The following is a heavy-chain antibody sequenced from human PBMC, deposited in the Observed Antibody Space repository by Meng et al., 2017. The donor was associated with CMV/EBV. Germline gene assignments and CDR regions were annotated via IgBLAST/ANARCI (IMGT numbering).Heavy chain of an antibody. Sequence: SETLSLTCTVSGGSISSYYWSWIRQPPGKGLEWIGYINYSGSTNYHPSLKSRVTISVDTSKNQFSLKLSSVTAADTAVYYCARDWITIFDYYYGMDVWGQGTTVTVSS. J-gene: IGHJ6*02. CDR1: GGSISSYY. CDR2: INYSGST. CDR3: ARDWITIFDYYYGMDV. V-gene: IGHV4-59*01. D-gene: IGHD3-3*01.